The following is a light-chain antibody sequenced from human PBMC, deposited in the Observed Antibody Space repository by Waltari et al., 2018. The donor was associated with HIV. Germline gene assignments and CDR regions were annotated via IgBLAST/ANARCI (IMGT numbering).Light chain of an antibody. Sequence: QVVLTQPPSASASLGASVKLTCTLSSGHLHSVIAWHQQQPKKGPRFLLKLNSDGRHSKGDGIPDRFSGSSSGAERYLTISSLQSEDEGDYFCQTWGTGIQVFGGGTRLTVL. CDR3: QTWGTGIQV. J-gene: IGLJ2*01. V-gene: IGLV4-69*01. CDR2: LNSDGRH. CDR1: SGHLHSV.